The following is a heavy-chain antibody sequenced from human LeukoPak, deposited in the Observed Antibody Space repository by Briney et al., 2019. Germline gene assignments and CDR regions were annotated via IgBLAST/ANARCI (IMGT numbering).Heavy chain of an antibody. J-gene: IGHJ4*02. D-gene: IGHD5-18*01. CDR2: ISYDGSNK. CDR3: ARDAPDFNTAMVCPFDY. V-gene: IGHV3-30-3*01. Sequence: GGSLRLSCAASGFTFSSYAMHWVRQAPGKGLEWVAVISYDGSNKYYADSVKGRFTISRDNSKNTLYLQMNSLRAEDTAVYYCARDAPDFNTAMVCPFDYWGQGTLVTVSS. CDR1: GFTFSSYA.